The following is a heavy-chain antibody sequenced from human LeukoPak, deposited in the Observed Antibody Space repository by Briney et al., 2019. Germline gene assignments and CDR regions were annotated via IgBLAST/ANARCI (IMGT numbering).Heavy chain of an antibody. CDR3: AKDLTRYSKIITDY. Sequence: GGSLRLSCAASGFTFDDYGMSWVRQAPGKGLEWVSAISGSGGSTYYADSVKGRFTISRDNSKNTLYLQMNSLRAEDTAVYYCAKDLTRYSKIITDYWGQGTLVTVSS. CDR2: ISGSGGST. V-gene: IGHV3-23*01. D-gene: IGHD4-11*01. CDR1: GFTFDDYG. J-gene: IGHJ4*02.